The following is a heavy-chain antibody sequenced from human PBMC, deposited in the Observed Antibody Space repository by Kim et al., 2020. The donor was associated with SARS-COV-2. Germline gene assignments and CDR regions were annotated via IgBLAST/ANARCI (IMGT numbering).Heavy chain of an antibody. Sequence: YNPSPKSRLDISADTSKNQFFLKLTSVTAADTAVYFCARAVSAALLYYFDSWGQGVLVTVSS. J-gene: IGHJ4*02. CDR3: ARAVSAALLYYFDS. V-gene: IGHV4-31*02. D-gene: IGHD2-21*01.